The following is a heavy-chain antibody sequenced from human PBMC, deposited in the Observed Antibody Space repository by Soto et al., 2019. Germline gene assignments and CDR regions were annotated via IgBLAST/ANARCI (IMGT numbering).Heavy chain of an antibody. D-gene: IGHD5-18*01. CDR2: IYYSGST. J-gene: IGHJ4*02. CDR3: ASWDTAMVYFDY. V-gene: IGHV4-30-4*01. CDR1: GGSISSGDYY. Sequence: QAQLQESGPGLVKPSQTLSLTCTVSGGSISSGDYYWSWIRQPPAKGLEWIGYIYYSGSTYYNPSLRSRVTISVDTSKNQFSLKLSSVTAADTAVYYCASWDTAMVYFDYWGQGTLVTVSS.